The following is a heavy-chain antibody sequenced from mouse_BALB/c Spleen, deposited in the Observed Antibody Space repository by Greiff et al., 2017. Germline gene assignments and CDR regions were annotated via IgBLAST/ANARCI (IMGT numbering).Heavy chain of an antibody. CDR1: GFTFSSYG. J-gene: IGHJ2*01. CDR3: ARDGGEGSFFDY. V-gene: IGHV5-6-3*01. Sequence: DVQLVESGGGLVQPGGSLKLSCAASGFTFSSYGMSWVRQTPDKRLELVATINSNGGSTYYPDSVKGRFTISRDNAKNTLYLQMSSLKSEDTAMYYCARDGGEGSFFDYWGQGTTLTVSS. CDR2: INSNGGST.